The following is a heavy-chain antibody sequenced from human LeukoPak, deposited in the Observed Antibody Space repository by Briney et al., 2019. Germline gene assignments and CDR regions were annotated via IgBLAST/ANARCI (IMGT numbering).Heavy chain of an antibody. V-gene: IGHV1-69*05. CDR3: ARDRRIVGATRGFDY. Sequence: GSSVKVSCKASGGTFSSYAISWVRQAPGQGLEWMGGIIPIFGTANYAQKFQGRVTITTDESTSTAYMELSSLRSEDTAVYCCARDRRIVGATRGFDYWGQGTLVTVSS. CDR1: GGTFSSYA. J-gene: IGHJ4*02. CDR2: IIPIFGTA. D-gene: IGHD1-26*01.